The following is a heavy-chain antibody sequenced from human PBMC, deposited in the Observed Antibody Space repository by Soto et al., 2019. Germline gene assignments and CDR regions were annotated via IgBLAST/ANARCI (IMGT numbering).Heavy chain of an antibody. V-gene: IGHV3-21*06. J-gene: IGHJ5*02. D-gene: IGHD1-1*01. CDR3: APEGLERTTSDWFDP. CDR2: ISASGTYT. Sequence: PGGSLRLSCAASGFSFSNFAMNWVRQAPGKGLEWVSSISASGTYTYYADSVKGRFTVSRDNAKNSLSLQMNSLRVEDTAFYYCAPEGLERTTSDWFDPWGQGTLVTVSS. CDR1: GFSFSNFA.